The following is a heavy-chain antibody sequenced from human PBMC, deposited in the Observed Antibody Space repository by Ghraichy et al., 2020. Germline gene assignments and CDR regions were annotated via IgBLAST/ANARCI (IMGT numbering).Heavy chain of an antibody. J-gene: IGHJ3*02. D-gene: IGHD3-9*01. V-gene: IGHV1-45*02. CDR2: TDFRGNT. CDR1: GYTSTYRS. Sequence: SVKVSCKASGYTSTYRSLHWVRQAPGQTLEWMGWTDFRGNTNYAQEFQDRVTISRDRSKRTAYMELSSLRSEDTAMYYCAVPLTGIGPRDGLDTWGQGTMVTVSS. CDR3: AVPLTGIGPRDGLDT.